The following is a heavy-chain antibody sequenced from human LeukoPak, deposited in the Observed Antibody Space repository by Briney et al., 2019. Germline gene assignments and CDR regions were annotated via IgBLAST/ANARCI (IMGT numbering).Heavy chain of an antibody. V-gene: IGHV3-30-3*01. CDR2: ISYDGSNK. CDR1: GFTFSSYA. J-gene: IGHJ4*02. CDR3: ARDYYDSSGYPYFDY. Sequence: GGSLRLSCAASGFTFSSYAMHWVRQAPGKGLEWVAVISYDGSNKYYADSVKGRFTTSRDNSKNTLYLQMNSLRAEDTAVYYCARDYYDSSGYPYFDYWGQGTLVTVSS. D-gene: IGHD3-22*01.